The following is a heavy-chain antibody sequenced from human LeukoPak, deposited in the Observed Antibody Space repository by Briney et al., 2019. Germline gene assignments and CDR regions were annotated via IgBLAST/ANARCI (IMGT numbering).Heavy chain of an antibody. CDR1: GFTFSSYA. CDR2: ISGSGGST. V-gene: IGHV3-23*01. D-gene: IGHD4-17*01. Sequence: GGSLRLSCAASGFTFSSYAMSWVRQAPGKGLEWVSAISGSGGSTYYADSVKGRLTISRDNSKNTLYLQMNSLRAEDTAVYYCAKDSSLMGYGDYDDYFDYWGQGTLVTVSS. J-gene: IGHJ4*02. CDR3: AKDSSLMGYGDYDDYFDY.